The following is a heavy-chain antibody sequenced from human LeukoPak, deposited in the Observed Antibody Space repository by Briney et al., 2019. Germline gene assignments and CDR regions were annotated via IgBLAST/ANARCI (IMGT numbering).Heavy chain of an antibody. Sequence: GGSLRLSCAASGFTFDNYGINWVRQAPGKGLEWVSRIHWNGGRTGYADSVKGRLTISRDNSKNTLYLQMNSLRAEDTAVYYCAELGITMIGGVWGKGTTVTISS. CDR3: AELGITMIGGV. D-gene: IGHD3-10*02. V-gene: IGHV3-20*04. J-gene: IGHJ6*04. CDR1: GFTFDNYG. CDR2: IHWNGGRT.